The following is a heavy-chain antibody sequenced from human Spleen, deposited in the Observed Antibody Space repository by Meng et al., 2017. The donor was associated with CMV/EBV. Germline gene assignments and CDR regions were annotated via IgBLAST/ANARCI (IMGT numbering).Heavy chain of an antibody. CDR1: GFTFSSYG. V-gene: IGHV3-9*03. J-gene: IGHJ4*02. D-gene: IGHD1-26*01. CDR2: ISWNSGSL. Sequence: LKISCAASGFTFSSYGMHWVRQAPGKGLEWVSGISWNSGSLDYADSVKGRLAISRDNAKKSLYLQMNSLRAEDMALYYCAKDSGSFTGIYYWGQGTLVTVSS. CDR3: AKDSGSFTGIYY.